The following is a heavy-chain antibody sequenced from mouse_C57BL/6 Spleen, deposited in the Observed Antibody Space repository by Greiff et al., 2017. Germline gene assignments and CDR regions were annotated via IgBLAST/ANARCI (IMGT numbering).Heavy chain of an antibody. V-gene: IGHV1-52*01. Sequence: QVQLQQPGAELVRPGSSVKLSCKASGYTFTSYWMHWVKQRPIQGLEWIGNIDPSDSETHYNQKFKDKATLTVDKSSSTAYMQLSSLTSEDSAVYYCARWDYYGSGGYFDVWGTGTTVTVSS. J-gene: IGHJ1*03. CDR2: IDPSDSET. D-gene: IGHD1-1*01. CDR1: GYTFTSYW. CDR3: ARWDYYGSGGYFDV.